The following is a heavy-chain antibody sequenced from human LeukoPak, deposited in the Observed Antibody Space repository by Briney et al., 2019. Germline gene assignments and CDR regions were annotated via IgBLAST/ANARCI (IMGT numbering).Heavy chain of an antibody. Sequence: ASVKVSCKASGGTFSSCAISWVRQAPGQGLEWMGGIIPIFGTANYAQKFQGRVTITADESTSTAYMELSSLRSEDTAVYYCARVNGYYDSSGYYYFDYWGQGTLVTVSS. V-gene: IGHV1-69*13. J-gene: IGHJ4*02. CDR2: IIPIFGTA. CDR3: ARVNGYYDSSGYYYFDY. CDR1: GGTFSSCA. D-gene: IGHD3-22*01.